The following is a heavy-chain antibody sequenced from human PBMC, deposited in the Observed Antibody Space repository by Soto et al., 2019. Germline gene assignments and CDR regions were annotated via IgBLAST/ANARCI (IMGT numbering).Heavy chain of an antibody. D-gene: IGHD6-19*01. CDR1: GYTFTSYG. CDR3: ARDFPSGWYSSAFDI. Sequence: ASVKVSCKSSGYTFTSYGISCVRQAPGQGLEWMGWISAYNGNTNYAQKLQGRVTMTTDTSTSTAYMELRSLRSDDTAVYYCARDFPSGWYSSAFDIWGQGTMVTVSS. V-gene: IGHV1-18*01. J-gene: IGHJ3*02. CDR2: ISAYNGNT.